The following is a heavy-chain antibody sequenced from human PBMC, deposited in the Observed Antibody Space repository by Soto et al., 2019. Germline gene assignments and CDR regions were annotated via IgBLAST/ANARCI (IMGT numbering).Heavy chain of an antibody. CDR1: GFTFSSYE. CDR2: MSSSGGTK. V-gene: IGHV3-48*03. Sequence: GGSLRLSCAASGFTFSSYEMNWVRQAPGKGLEWISYMSSSGGTKYYADSVKGRFTISRDNAKNSLYLQMNSLRAEDTAVYYCAPTPTGLDVWGQGTTVTVSS. CDR3: APTPTGLDV. J-gene: IGHJ6*02. D-gene: IGHD1-1*01.